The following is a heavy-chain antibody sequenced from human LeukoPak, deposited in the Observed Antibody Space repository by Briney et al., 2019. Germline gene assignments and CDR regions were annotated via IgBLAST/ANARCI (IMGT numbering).Heavy chain of an antibody. D-gene: IGHD6-13*01. CDR1: GFTFGDYA. CDR3: AKVSSSSWKTFDY. CDR2: ISGSGGST. J-gene: IGHJ4*02. V-gene: IGHV3-23*01. Sequence: GGSLRLSCTASGFTFGDYAMSWFRQAPGKGLEWVSAISGSGGSTYYADSVKGRFTISRDNSKDTLYLQMNSLRAEDTAVYYCAKVSSSSWKTFDYWGQGTLVTVSS.